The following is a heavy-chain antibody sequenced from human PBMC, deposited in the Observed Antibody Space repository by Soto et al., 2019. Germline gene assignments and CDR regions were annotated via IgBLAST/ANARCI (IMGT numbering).Heavy chain of an antibody. V-gene: IGHV3-33*01. CDR3: ETDRTGTTSLFDY. CDR2: IWYDGSNK. D-gene: IGHD1-7*01. Sequence: GGSLRLSCAASGFTFSSYGMHWVRQAPGKGLEWVAVIWYDGSNKYYADSVKGRFTISRDNSKNTLYLQMNSLRAEDTAVYYCETDRTGTTSLFDYWGQGTLVTVSS. J-gene: IGHJ4*02. CDR1: GFTFSSYG.